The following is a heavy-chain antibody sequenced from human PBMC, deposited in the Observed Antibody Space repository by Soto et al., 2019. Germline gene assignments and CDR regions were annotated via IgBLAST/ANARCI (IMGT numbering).Heavy chain of an antibody. J-gene: IGHJ4*02. CDR2: IYYSGST. CDR1: GGSISSSSYY. Sequence: SETLSLTCTVSGGSISSSSYYWGWIRQPPGKGLEWIGSIYYSGSTYYNPSLKSRVTISVDTSKNQFSLKLSSVTAADTAVYYCATWGGYCINTSCNTGTFDYWGQGTLVTVSS. V-gene: IGHV4-39*01. D-gene: IGHD2-2*02. CDR3: ATWGGYCINTSCNTGTFDY.